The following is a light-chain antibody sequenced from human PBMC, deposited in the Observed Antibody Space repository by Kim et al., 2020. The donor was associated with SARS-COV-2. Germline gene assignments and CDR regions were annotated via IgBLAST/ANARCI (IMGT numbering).Light chain of an antibody. CDR2: DAS. J-gene: IGKJ1*01. V-gene: IGKV1-5*01. CDR1: QSISSW. CDR3: QQYETYPWT. Sequence: DIQMTQSPSTLSASLGDRVTITCRASQSISSWLAWYQQKPGKAPKRLIYDASSLQSGVPSRVNGSGSGTEFTLTISSLQSVDSATYYCQQYETYPWTFGQGTKVDIK.